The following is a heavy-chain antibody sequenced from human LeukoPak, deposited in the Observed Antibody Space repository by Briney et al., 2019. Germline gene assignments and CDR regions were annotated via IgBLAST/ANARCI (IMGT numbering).Heavy chain of an antibody. Sequence: SVKVSCKASGYTFSSYDFSWVRQAPGQGLEWMGGIIPIFGTANYAQKFQGRVTITADESTSTAYMELSSLRSEDTAVYYCARDLRDIVVVVAATGWFDPWGQGTLVTVSS. D-gene: IGHD2-15*01. CDR1: GYTFSSYD. V-gene: IGHV1-69*13. J-gene: IGHJ5*02. CDR2: IIPIFGTA. CDR3: ARDLRDIVVVVAATGWFDP.